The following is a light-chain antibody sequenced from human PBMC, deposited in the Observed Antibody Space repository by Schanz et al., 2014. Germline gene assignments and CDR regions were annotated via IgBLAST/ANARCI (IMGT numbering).Light chain of an antibody. CDR1: SSDIGSYNL. CDR2: EGN. V-gene: IGLV2-23*03. J-gene: IGLJ3*02. Sequence: QSALTQPASVSGSPGQSITISCTGTSSDIGSYNLVSWYQQHPGKVPKLMIYEGNKRPSGVSNRFSGSKSGNTASLTISGLQAEDEADYYCCSYAGSSTFEVFGGGTKVTVL. CDR3: CSYAGSSTFEV.